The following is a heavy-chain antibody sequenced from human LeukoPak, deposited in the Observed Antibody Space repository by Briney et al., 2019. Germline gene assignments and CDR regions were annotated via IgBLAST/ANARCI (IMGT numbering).Heavy chain of an antibody. CDR3: ARDRDRFTIFGAPIARFYYDMDV. D-gene: IGHD3-3*01. V-gene: IGHV1-2*06. J-gene: IGHJ6*02. CDR1: GYTFTGYY. CDR2: INPNSGGT. Sequence: ASVKVSCKASGYTFTGYYMHWVRQAPGQGLEWMGRINPNSGGTNYAQKFQGRVTMTRDTSISTAYMELSRLRSEDTAVYYCARDRDRFTIFGAPIARFYYDMDVWGQGTTVTVSS.